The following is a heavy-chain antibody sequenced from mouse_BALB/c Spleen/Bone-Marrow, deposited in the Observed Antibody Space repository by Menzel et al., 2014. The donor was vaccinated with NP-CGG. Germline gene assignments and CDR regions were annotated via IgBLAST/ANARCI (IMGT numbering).Heavy chain of an antibody. CDR3: AREMAMDY. CDR2: ISDGGSCT. J-gene: IGHJ4*01. V-gene: IGHV5-4*02. CDR1: GFPFSDYY. Sequence: KLMAYGGGLVKPGGPLKLSCAASGFPFSDYYMYWGRQTPEKRLEWVATISDGGSCTDYPDSVKGRFTSSRDNAKNNLCLQMSSLKSEDTAMYYCAREMAMDYGGQGTAVTVSS.